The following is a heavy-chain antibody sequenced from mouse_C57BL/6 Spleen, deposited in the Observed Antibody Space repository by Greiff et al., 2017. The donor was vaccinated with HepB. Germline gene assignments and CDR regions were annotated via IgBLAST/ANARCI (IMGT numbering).Heavy chain of an antibody. V-gene: IGHV1-72*01. CDR3: ARGAYYYGSSYVDYYAMDY. CDR1: GYTFTSYW. J-gene: IGHJ4*01. D-gene: IGHD1-1*01. CDR2: NDPNSGGT. Sequence: VQLQPPGAELVKPGASVKLFCKASGYTFTSYWMHWVKQRPGRGLEWIGRNDPNSGGTKYNEKVKSKATLTVDKPSSTAYMQLSSLTSEDSAVYYCARGAYYYGSSYVDYYAMDYWGQGTSVTVSS.